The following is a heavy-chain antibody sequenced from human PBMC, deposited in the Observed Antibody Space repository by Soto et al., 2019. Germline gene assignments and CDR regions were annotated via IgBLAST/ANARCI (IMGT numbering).Heavy chain of an antibody. D-gene: IGHD3-10*01. J-gene: IGHJ4*02. V-gene: IGHV3-48*03. CDR3: ARDRGSGLYYPHYSDY. CDR2: ISSSGTTT. CDR1: GFTFSRYE. Sequence: GVLRLSCAASGFTFSRYEMNWVRQAPGKGLKWVSYISSSGTTTYYADSVKGRFTISRDNDKNSLYLQMNSLRAEDTAIYYCARDRGSGLYYPHYSDYWGQGTLVSLSS.